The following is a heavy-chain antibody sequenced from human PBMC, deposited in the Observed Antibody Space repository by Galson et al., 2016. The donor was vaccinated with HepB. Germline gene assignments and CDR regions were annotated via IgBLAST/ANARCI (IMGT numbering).Heavy chain of an antibody. V-gene: IGHV4-31*03. J-gene: IGHJ4*02. CDR1: GGSISSDGHY. D-gene: IGHD1-26*01. Sequence: TLSLTCTVSGGSISSDGHYWSWIRQHPGKGLEWIGYIHYSGNTYYNPPVKSRVIISVDTSKNQFSLKLRSVTAADTAVYYCARARVGSTDYWGQGTLVTVSS. CDR3: ARARVGSTDY. CDR2: IHYSGNT.